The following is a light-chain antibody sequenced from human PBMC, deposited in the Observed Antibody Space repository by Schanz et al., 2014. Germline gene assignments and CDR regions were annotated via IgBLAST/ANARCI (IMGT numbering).Light chain of an antibody. V-gene: IGKV1-27*01. CDR1: QGISHY. CDR3: QKYNSAPRT. Sequence: DIQMTLSPSSLSASVGDRVTITCRASQGISHYLAWYQQKPGKVSKLLNYAAFTLQSGVPSRFSGSGSGTDFTLTISSLQPEDVATYYCQKYNSAPRTFGQGTKVEIK. CDR2: AAF. J-gene: IGKJ1*01.